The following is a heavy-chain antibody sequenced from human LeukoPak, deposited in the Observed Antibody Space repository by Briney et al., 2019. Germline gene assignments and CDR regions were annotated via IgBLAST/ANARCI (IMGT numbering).Heavy chain of an antibody. CDR3: ARDSLDYGDYGNWFDP. V-gene: IGHV3-21*01. D-gene: IGHD4-17*01. Sequence: GGSLRLPCAASGFTFSSYSMNWVRQAPGKGLEWVSSISSSSSYIYYADSVKGRFTISRDNAKNSLYLQMNSLRAEDTAVYYCARDSLDYGDYGNWFDPWGQGTLVTVSS. CDR2: ISSSSSYI. CDR1: GFTFSSYS. J-gene: IGHJ5*02.